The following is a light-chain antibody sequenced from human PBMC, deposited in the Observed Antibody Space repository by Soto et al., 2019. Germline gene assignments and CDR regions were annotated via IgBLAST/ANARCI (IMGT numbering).Light chain of an antibody. CDR2: AAS. J-gene: IGKJ2*01. Sequence: DIQMTQSPSSLSASVGDRVTITCRASQSISSYLNWYQQKPGKAPKLLIYAASSLQSGVPSRFSGSGSGTDFTLTISSLQPEDFETSYCQQSYSTPHTFGQGTKLEIK. CDR1: QSISSY. V-gene: IGKV1-39*01. CDR3: QQSYSTPHT.